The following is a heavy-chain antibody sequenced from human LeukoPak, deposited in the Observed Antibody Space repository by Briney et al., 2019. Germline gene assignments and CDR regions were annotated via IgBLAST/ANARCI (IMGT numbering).Heavy chain of an antibody. CDR1: GYTFTGCY. Sequence: ASVKVSCKASGYTFTGCYMHWVRQAPGQGLEWMGRINPNSGGTNYAQKFQGRVTTTRDTSISTAYMELSRLRSDDTAVYYCARGGSSWYAAHYRGQGTLVTVSS. J-gene: IGHJ4*02. V-gene: IGHV1-2*06. CDR2: INPNSGGT. CDR3: ARGGSSWYAAHY. D-gene: IGHD6-13*01.